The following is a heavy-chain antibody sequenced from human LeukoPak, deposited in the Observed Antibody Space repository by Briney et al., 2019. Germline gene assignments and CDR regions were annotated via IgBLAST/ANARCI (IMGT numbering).Heavy chain of an antibody. V-gene: IGHV3-30*18. CDR2: ISYDGSKK. Sequence: PGGALRLSCAASGFTFSSYGMHWVRQAPAKGLEWVAVISYDGSKKYYADSVKGRFTISRDNSKNTLYLQMNSLRAEDTAVYYCAKLPDGYSSGSDAFDIWGQGTMVTVSS. CDR3: AKLPDGYSSGSDAFDI. D-gene: IGHD6-19*01. CDR1: GFTFSSYG. J-gene: IGHJ3*02.